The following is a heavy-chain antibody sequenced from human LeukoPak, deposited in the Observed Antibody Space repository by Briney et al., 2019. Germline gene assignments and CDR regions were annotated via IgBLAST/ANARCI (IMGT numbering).Heavy chain of an antibody. D-gene: IGHD3-10*01. CDR3: ARVYSGPDY. CDR2: ISTGGSTK. Sequence: GGSLRLSCAASGFTFSSYEMNWVREAPGKGLEGVSYISTGGSTKHYADSVKGRFTISRDNDENSLYLQMNSPRAEDTAVYYCARVYSGPDYWGQGTLVTVSS. J-gene: IGHJ4*02. CDR1: GFTFSSYE. V-gene: IGHV3-48*03.